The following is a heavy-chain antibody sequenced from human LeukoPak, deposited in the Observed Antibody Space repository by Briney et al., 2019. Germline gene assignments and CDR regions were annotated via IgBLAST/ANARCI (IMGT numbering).Heavy chain of an antibody. Sequence: SETLSLTCTVSGGSISSYYWSWLRQPPGKGLEWIGFIYYSGITDYNPSLKSRVTISVDTPKNQFSLKLSSVTAADTAVYYCARLRALSYYDSSGDLYYFEYWGQGTLVTVSS. J-gene: IGHJ4*02. CDR2: IYYSGIT. CDR1: GGSISSYY. V-gene: IGHV4-59*01. D-gene: IGHD3-22*01. CDR3: ARLRALSYYDSSGDLYYFEY.